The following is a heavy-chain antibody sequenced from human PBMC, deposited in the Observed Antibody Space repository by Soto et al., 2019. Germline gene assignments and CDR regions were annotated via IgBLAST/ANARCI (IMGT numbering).Heavy chain of an antibody. V-gene: IGHV4-31*03. CDR2: IYYSGST. D-gene: IGHD3-22*01. Sequence: QVQLQESGPGLVKPSQTLSLTCTVSGGSISSGGYYWSWIRQHPGKGLEWIGYIYYSGSTYYNPSLTSRVTIPVDTSKNQFSLKLSSVTAADTAVYSCARALPGGSSGFLEAFEIWGQGTMVTVSS. CDR1: GGSISSGGYY. J-gene: IGHJ3*02. CDR3: ARALPGGSSGFLEAFEI.